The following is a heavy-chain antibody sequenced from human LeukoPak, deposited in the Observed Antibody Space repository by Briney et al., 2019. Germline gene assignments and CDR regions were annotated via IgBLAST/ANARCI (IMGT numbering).Heavy chain of an antibody. CDR2: ISGGDST. J-gene: IGHJ4*02. D-gene: IGHD5-12*01. Sequence: PGGSLRLSCAASGFTFNSYCMSWVRQAPGKGLEYVSGISGGDSTYYADSVKGRFTISRDTSKDTVYLQMSSLRAEDTAVYYCARQPGYSGYDYFDYWGQGTQVTVSS. V-gene: IGHV3-23*01. CDR3: ARQPGYSGYDYFDY. CDR1: GFTFNSYC.